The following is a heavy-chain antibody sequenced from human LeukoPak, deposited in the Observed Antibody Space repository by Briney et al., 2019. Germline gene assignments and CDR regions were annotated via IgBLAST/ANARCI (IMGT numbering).Heavy chain of an antibody. CDR3: ARDARSHCGTDSCYGPYFDY. D-gene: IGHD2-2*01. V-gene: IGHV3-48*01. J-gene: IGHJ4*02. CDR1: GFTFSTSS. Sequence: GGSLRLSCAASGFTFSTSSMNWVRQTPGKGLEWISYIRGSSTTIYYADSVKGRFTISRDNAKISLYLQMNDLRVEDTGVYFCARDARSHCGTDSCYGPYFDYWGQGSLVTVSS. CDR2: IRGSSTTI.